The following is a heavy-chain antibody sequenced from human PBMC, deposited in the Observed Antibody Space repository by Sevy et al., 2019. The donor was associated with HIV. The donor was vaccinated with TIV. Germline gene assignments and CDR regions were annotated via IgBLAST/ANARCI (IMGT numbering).Heavy chain of an antibody. CDR1: GYTFTSHG. V-gene: IGHV1-18*01. Sequence: ASVKVSCKASGYTFTSHGFSWVQQAPGQGLEWMGWINSYNHNTYYAQKLRGRVSMTTDTSTSTAYMELRSLRADDTAVYYCARDLGEAALDPWGQGTLVTVSS. CDR2: INSYNHNT. J-gene: IGHJ5*02. CDR3: ARDLGEAALDP. D-gene: IGHD6-25*01.